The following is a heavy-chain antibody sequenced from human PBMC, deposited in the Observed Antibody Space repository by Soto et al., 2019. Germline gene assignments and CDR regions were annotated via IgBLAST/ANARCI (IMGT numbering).Heavy chain of an antibody. CDR2: IYYSGST. CDR1: GGSISSYY. J-gene: IGHJ5*02. Sequence: SETLSLTCTVSGGSISSYYWSWIRQPPGKGLEWIGYIYYSGSTNYNPSLKSRVTITVDTSKNQFSLKLSSVTAAATAVYYCVGAAAGNGMTWFDPWGQGTLVTVSS. CDR3: VGAAAGNGMTWFDP. V-gene: IGHV4-59*08. D-gene: IGHD6-13*01.